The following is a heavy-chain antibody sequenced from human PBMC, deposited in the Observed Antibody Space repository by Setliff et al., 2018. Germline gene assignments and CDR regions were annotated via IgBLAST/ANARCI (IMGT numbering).Heavy chain of an antibody. D-gene: IGHD6-19*01. Sequence: SETLSLTCSVSGDSVTSHYWSWVRQPPGRGLEWIGYIFHSGATNYNPSLKSRVTISFGTSKNQFSLKLSSVTAAGTAVYHCARHASPYSSGWYSMAAWFDPWGQGTLVTVSS. CDR2: IFHSGAT. CDR1: GDSVTSHY. J-gene: IGHJ5*02. CDR3: ARHASPYSSGWYSMAAWFDP. V-gene: IGHV4-59*08.